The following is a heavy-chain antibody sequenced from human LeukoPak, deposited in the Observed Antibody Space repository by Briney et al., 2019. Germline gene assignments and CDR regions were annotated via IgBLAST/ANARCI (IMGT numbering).Heavy chain of an antibody. D-gene: IGHD4-17*01. CDR2: MNPNSGNT. V-gene: IGHV1-8*01. Sequence: ASVKVSCKASGYTFTSYDINWVRQAPGQGLEWMGWMNPNSGNTGYAQKFQGRVTMTRNTSISTAYMELSSLRSEDTAVYYCAREEGYGDYGDYWGQGTLVTVSS. J-gene: IGHJ4*02. CDR3: AREEGYGDYGDY. CDR1: GYTFTSYD.